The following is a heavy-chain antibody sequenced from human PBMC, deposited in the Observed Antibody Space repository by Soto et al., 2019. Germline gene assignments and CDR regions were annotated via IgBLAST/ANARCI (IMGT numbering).Heavy chain of an antibody. J-gene: IGHJ4*02. CDR3: ARVARWSIVAPPYFDY. V-gene: IGHV4-59*01. CDR1: GGSISSYY. CDR2: IYYSGST. D-gene: IGHD5-12*01. Sequence: PSETLSLTCTVSGGSISSYYWSWIRQPPGKGLEWIGYIYYSGSTNYNPSLKSRVTISVDTSKNQFSLKLSSVTAADTAVYYCARVARWSIVAPPYFDYWGQGTLVTVSS.